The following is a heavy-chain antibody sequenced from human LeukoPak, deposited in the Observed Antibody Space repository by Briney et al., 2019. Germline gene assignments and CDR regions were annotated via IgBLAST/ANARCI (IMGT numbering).Heavy chain of an antibody. CDR1: GYTFTGYY. CDR2: INPNSGGT. V-gene: IGHV1-2*02. CDR3: ARGGLLRYFDWLFADWFDP. J-gene: IGHJ5*02. Sequence: GASVKVSCKASGYTFTGYYMHWVRQGPGQGLEWVGWINPNSGGTNYAQKFQGRVTMTRDTSISTAYMELSRLRSDDTAVYYCARGGLLRYFDWLFADWFDPWGQGTLVTVSS. D-gene: IGHD3-9*01.